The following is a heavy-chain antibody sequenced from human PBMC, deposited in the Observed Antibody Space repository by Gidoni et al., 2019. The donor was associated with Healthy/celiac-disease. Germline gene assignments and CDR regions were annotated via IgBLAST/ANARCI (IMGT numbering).Heavy chain of an antibody. CDR3: ARQLPGELSIAAR. CDR2: IYYSGRT. J-gene: IGHJ4*02. CDR1: GGSISSSSYY. Sequence: QLQLQESGPGLVKPSETLSLTCTVSGGSISSSSYYWGWIRQPPGKGLEWIGSIYYSGRTYYNPSLKSRVTISVDTSKNQFSLKLSSVTAADTAVYYCARQLPGELSIAARWGQGTLVTVSS. V-gene: IGHV4-39*01. D-gene: IGHD6-6*01.